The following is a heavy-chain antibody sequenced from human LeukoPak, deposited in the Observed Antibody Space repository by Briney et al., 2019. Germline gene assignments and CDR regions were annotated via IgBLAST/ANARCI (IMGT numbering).Heavy chain of an antibody. Sequence: SETLSLTCTVSGGSISSYYWSWIRQPPGKGLEWIGYIYYSGSTNYNPSLKSRVTISVDTSKNQFSLKLSSVTAADTAVYCCASTRLIRERPGGLDAFDIWGQGTMVTVSS. V-gene: IGHV4-59*08. CDR1: GGSISSYY. CDR3: ASTRLIRERPGGLDAFDI. J-gene: IGHJ3*02. D-gene: IGHD5-12*01. CDR2: IYYSGST.